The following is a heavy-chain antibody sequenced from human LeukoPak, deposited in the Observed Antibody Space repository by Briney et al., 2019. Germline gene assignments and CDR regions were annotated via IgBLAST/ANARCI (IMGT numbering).Heavy chain of an antibody. Sequence: ASVKVSCKASGYTFTSSGISWVRQAPGQGLEWMGWISAYNGNTNYAQKLQGRVTMTTDTSTSTAYMELRSLRSDDTAVYYCARVYCSGGSCYSAVDYWGQGTLVTVSS. CDR2: ISAYNGNT. D-gene: IGHD2-15*01. CDR1: GYTFTSSG. V-gene: IGHV1-18*01. J-gene: IGHJ4*02. CDR3: ARVYCSGGSCYSAVDY.